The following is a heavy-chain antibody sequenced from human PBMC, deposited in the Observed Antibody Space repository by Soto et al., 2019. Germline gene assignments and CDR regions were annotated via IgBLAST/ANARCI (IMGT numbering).Heavy chain of an antibody. CDR3: ARKAWVRFDY. D-gene: IGHD7-27*01. Sequence: SETLSLTXAVSGDSISSSVWWTWVRQPPGKGLEWIGEVFHTGDTYFNPSLRSRVAMSVDKSTNEFSLKVTSVTAADTAIYYCARKAWVRFDYWGQGALVTVSS. CDR2: VFHTGDT. V-gene: IGHV4-4*02. CDR1: GDSISSSVW. J-gene: IGHJ4*02.